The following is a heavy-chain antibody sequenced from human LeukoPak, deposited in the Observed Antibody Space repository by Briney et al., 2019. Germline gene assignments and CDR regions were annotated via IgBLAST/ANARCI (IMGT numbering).Heavy chain of an antibody. Sequence: PSETLSLTCTVSGGSIRSSYYYWGWIRQPPGKGLEWIVSIYDSGSTYYNPSLKSRFTISVDTSKNQFSLKLNSVTAADTAVYYCAREGAAGLDYWGQGTLVTVSS. D-gene: IGHD6-25*01. CDR2: IYDSGST. J-gene: IGHJ4*02. V-gene: IGHV4-39*02. CDR1: GGSIRSSYYY. CDR3: AREGAAGLDY.